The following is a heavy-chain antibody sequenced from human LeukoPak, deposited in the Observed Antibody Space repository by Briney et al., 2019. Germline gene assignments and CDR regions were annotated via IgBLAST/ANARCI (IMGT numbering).Heavy chain of an antibody. CDR3: ARMNDYYFDY. J-gene: IGHJ4*02. CDR1: GFTFSSYA. Sequence: GRSLRLSCAASGFTFSSYAMHWVRQAPGKGLEWVAVISYDGSNKYCADSVKGRFTISRDNSKNTLYLQMNSLRAEDMAVYYCARMNDYYFDYWGQGTLVTVSS. CDR2: ISYDGSNK. D-gene: IGHD2-21*02. V-gene: IGHV3-30-3*01.